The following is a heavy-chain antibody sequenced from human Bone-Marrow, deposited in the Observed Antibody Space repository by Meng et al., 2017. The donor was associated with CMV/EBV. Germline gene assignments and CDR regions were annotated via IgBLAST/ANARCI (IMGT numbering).Heavy chain of an antibody. CDR2: ISYDGTT. CDR3: ARDSTSPGRWGY. V-gene: IGHV3-53*01. D-gene: IGHD2-2*01. CDR1: GVTVSANY. Sequence: GESLKISCVASGVTVSANYMSWVRQAPGKGLEWVSVISYDGTTYYADSVKGRFTISRDSSKNMVFLQVNSLRAEDTAVYYCARDSTSPGRWGYFGPGTLVTGAS. J-gene: IGHJ4*02.